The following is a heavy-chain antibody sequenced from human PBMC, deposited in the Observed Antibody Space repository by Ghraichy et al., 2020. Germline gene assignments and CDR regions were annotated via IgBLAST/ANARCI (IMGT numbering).Heavy chain of an antibody. Sequence: ASVKVSCKASGYTVTSYGISWVRQSPGQGLEWMGWISAYNGNTNYAQKLQGRVTMTTDTSTSTAYMELRSLRSDDTAVYYCAIMQLAKLHFDYWGQGTLVTVSS. J-gene: IGHJ4*02. CDR2: ISAYNGNT. CDR3: AIMQLAKLHFDY. D-gene: IGHD6-13*01. CDR1: GYTVTSYG. V-gene: IGHV1-18*01.